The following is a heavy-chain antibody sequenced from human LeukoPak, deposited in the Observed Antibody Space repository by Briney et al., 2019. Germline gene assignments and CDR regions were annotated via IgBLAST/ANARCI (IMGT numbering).Heavy chain of an antibody. D-gene: IGHD6-13*01. V-gene: IGHV3-74*01. CDR3: ARLNSTSGTAY. Sequence: RSGGSLRLSCAASGFTFSTYWMHWVRQAPGKGLVWVSRISSDGSTTTYADSVKGRFTISRDNAKNTLFLQMNSLRAEDTAVYYCARLNSTSGTAYWGQGTLVTVSS. J-gene: IGHJ4*02. CDR2: ISSDGSTT. CDR1: GFTFSTYW.